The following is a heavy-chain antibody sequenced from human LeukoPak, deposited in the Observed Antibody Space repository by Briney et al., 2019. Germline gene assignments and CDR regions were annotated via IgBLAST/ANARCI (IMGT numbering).Heavy chain of an antibody. Sequence: GGSLRLSCAVSGFMFSQHTMSWVRQAPGKRLEWVSSISGSGDATRYADSVKGRFTISRDNSKNTLYLQMNSLRAEDTAVYYCARVGYCSSTSCYKSHNDYWGQGTLVTVSS. CDR1: GFMFSQHT. CDR2: ISGSGDAT. CDR3: ARVGYCSSTSCYKSHNDY. J-gene: IGHJ4*02. V-gene: IGHV3-23*01. D-gene: IGHD2-2*01.